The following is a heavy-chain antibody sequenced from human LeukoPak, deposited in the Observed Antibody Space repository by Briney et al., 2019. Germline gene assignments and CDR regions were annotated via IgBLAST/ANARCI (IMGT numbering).Heavy chain of an antibody. D-gene: IGHD3-22*01. V-gene: IGHV1-24*01. CDR2: FDPEDGET. J-gene: IGHJ1*01. Sequence: ASVKVSCKVSGYTLTELSMHWVRQAPGKGLEWMGGFDPEDGETIYAQKFQGRVTMTEDTSTDTAYMELSSLRSEDTAVYYCATSSAHYYDSSGYFHWGQGTLVTVSS. CDR3: ATSSAHYYDSSGYFH. CDR1: GYTLTELS.